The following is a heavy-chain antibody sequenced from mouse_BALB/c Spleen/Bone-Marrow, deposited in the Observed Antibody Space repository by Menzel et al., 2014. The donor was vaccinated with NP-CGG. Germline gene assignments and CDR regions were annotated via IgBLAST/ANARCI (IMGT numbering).Heavy chain of an antibody. Sequence: DVHLVESGGGLVKPGGSLKLSCAASGFTFSSYAMSWVRQSPKKRLEWVAEISSGGSYTYYPDTVTGRFTISRDNAKNTLYLEMSSLRSEDTAMYYCARDSSGYFDYWGQGTTLTVSS. V-gene: IGHV5-9-4*01. D-gene: IGHD3-1*01. CDR2: ISSGGSYT. J-gene: IGHJ2*01. CDR1: GFTFSSYA. CDR3: ARDSSGYFDY.